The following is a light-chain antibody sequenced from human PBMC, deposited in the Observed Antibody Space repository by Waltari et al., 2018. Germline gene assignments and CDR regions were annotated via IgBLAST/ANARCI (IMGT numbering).Light chain of an antibody. J-gene: IGKJ4*01. CDR2: AAS. V-gene: IGKV1-39*01. Sequence: DIQMTQSPSSLSASVGDRVTITCRASQSISSYLNWYQQKPGKAPKLLISAASSLQSGVPSTFSGSGSGTDFTLTISSLQPEDFATYYCQQSYSTPLTFGGGTNVEIK. CDR1: QSISSY. CDR3: QQSYSTPLT.